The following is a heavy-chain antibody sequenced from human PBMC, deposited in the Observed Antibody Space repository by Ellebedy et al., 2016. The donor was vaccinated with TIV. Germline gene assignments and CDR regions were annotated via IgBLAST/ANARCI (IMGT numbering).Heavy chain of an antibody. J-gene: IGHJ6*03. D-gene: IGHD4-17*01. CDR3: ARFPGPLRRNYYYYMDV. CDR2: ISGYNGNT. Sequence: ASVKVSCXASGYTFTNYGISWARQAPGQGLELMGWISGYNGNTNYAQKLQGRVTMTTDTSTSTAYMELRSLRSDDTAVYYCARFPGPLRRNYYYYMDVWGKGTTVTVSS. CDR1: GYTFTNYG. V-gene: IGHV1-18*01.